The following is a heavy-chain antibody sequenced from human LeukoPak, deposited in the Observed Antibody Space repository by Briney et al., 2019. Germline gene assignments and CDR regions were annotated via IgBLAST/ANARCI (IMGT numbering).Heavy chain of an antibody. D-gene: IGHD4-17*01. Sequence: PSQTLSLTCTVSGGSISRGGYYWSWIRQHPGKGLEWIGYIYYSGSTYYNPSLKSRVTISVDTSKNQFSLKLSSVTAADTAVYYCARDVYGDYDNNWFDPWGQGTLVTVSS. J-gene: IGHJ5*02. CDR2: IYYSGST. CDR3: ARDVYGDYDNNWFDP. V-gene: IGHV4-31*03. CDR1: GGSISRGGYY.